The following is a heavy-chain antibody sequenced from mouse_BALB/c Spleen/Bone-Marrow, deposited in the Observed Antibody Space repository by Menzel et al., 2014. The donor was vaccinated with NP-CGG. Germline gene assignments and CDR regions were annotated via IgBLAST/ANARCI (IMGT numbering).Heavy chain of an antibody. V-gene: IGHV1-77*01. CDR2: IYPGSGNT. D-gene: IGHD1-1*01. CDR3: AKGGYGSSYVRYYAMDY. J-gene: IGHJ4*01. CDR1: GYTFADYY. Sequence: VQLQQSGAELARPGASVKLSCKASGYTFADYYINWVKQRTGQGLEWIGEIYPGSGNTYYNEKFKGKATLTADESSSTAYMQLSSLTSEDSAVYFCAKGGYGSSYVRYYAMDYWGQGTSVTVSS.